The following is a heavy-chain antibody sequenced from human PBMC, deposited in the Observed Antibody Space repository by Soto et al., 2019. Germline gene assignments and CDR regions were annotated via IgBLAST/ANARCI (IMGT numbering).Heavy chain of an antibody. CDR3: ASQDTVAGSRFDY. CDR2: TYYRSKWYN. D-gene: IGHD6-19*01. V-gene: IGHV6-1*01. Sequence: QNLTLTCAISGDSVSSNSAAWNWIRQSPSRGLEWLGRTYYRSKWYNDYAVSVKSRITINPDTTKNQFSLQLNSVAPEDTAVYYCASQDTVAGSRFDYWGQGTLVTVSS. CDR1: GDSVSSNSAA. J-gene: IGHJ4*02.